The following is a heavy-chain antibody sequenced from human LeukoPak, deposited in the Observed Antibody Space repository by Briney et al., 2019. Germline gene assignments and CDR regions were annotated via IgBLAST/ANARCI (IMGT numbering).Heavy chain of an antibody. CDR2: IYYSGST. J-gene: IGHJ6*03. CDR1: GGSISSHY. Sequence: SETLSLTCTVSGGSISSHYWSWIRQPPGKGLEWIGYIYYSGSTNYNPSLKSRVTISVDTSKNQFSLKLSSVTAADTAVYYCARDGGTDTYYDFWSGYHWYYMDVWGKGTTVTASS. D-gene: IGHD3-3*01. CDR3: ARDGGTDTYYDFWSGYHWYYMDV. V-gene: IGHV4-59*11.